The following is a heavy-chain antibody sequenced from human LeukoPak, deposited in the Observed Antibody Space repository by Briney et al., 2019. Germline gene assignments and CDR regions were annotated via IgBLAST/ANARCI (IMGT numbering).Heavy chain of an antibody. J-gene: IGHJ6*02. CDR2: LYNSGSS. CDR3: ARVPVIAWLDYYYYGMDV. Sequence: PSETLSLTCTVSGGSITGPYSYWGWIRQPPGKGLEWIGSLYNSGSSYSNPSLKSRATISVDTSKNQCSLKLSSVTAADTAVYYCARVPVIAWLDYYYYGMDVWGQGTTVTVSS. CDR1: GGSITGPYSY. D-gene: IGHD3-16*02. V-gene: IGHV4-39*07.